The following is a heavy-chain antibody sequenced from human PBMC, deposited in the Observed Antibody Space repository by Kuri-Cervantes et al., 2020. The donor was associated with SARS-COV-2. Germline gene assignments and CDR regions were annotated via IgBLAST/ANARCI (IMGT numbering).Heavy chain of an antibody. J-gene: IGHJ1*01. D-gene: IGHD6-13*01. CDR3: ARVPEGGYSFQH. V-gene: IGHV4-34*01. CDR1: GGSFSGYY. CDR2: INHSGST. Sequence: SETLSLTCAVYGGSFSGYYWSWTRQPPGKGLEWIGEINHSGSTNYNPSLKSRVTISVDTSKNQFSLKLSSVTAADTAVYYCARVPEGGYSFQHWGQGTLVTVSS.